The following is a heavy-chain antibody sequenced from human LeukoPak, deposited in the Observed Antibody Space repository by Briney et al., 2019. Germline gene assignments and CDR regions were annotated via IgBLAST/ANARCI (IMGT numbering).Heavy chain of an antibody. CDR2: INDSGSV. CDR3: ARRLVDSGASQVSDD. D-gene: IGHD2-15*01. CDR1: SGSFSGYY. J-gene: IGHJ4*02. Sequence: SETLSLTCAVYSGSFSGYYWSWIRQPPGKGLEWIGEINDSGSVNCNPSLKNRVTLSVDTSKNQFSLRLSSVAAAGTAVYYCARRLVDSGASQVSDDWGQGTLVTVSS. V-gene: IGHV4-34*01.